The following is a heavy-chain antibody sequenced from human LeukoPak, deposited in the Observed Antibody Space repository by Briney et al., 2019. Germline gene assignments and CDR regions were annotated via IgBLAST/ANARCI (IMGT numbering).Heavy chain of an antibody. CDR2: FDPEDGET. J-gene: IGHJ4*02. D-gene: IGHD3-22*01. CDR1: GYTLTELS. V-gene: IGHV1-24*01. Sequence: GASVRVSCKVSGYTLTELSMHWMRQAPGKGLEWMGGFDPEDGETIYAQNLQGRVTMTEDTSTDTPYMELSSLRSEDTAVYYCATFRYYYDSSGYKCWGQGILVTVSS. CDR3: ATFRYYYDSSGYKC.